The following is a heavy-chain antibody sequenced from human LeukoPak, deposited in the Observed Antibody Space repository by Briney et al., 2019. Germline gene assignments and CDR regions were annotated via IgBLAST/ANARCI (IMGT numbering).Heavy chain of an antibody. CDR1: GGTFSSYA. J-gene: IGHJ6*02. D-gene: IGHD3-22*01. CDR2: IIPFFGTA. CDR3: ARDSRFNDSSDYYYGMDV. V-gene: IGHV1-69*13. Sequence: ASVKVSCKASGGTFSSYAISWVRQAPGQGLEWMGGIIPFFGTANYAQKFQGRVTITADESTSTAYMELSSLRSEDTAVYYCARDSRFNDSSDYYYGMDVWGQGTTVTVSS.